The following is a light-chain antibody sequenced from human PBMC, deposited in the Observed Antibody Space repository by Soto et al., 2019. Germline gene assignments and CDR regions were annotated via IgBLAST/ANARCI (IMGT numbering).Light chain of an antibody. Sequence: QSSLTQPASVSGAPGQSITISCTGTSSDVGSYNLVSWYQQHPGKAPILMIYEGSKRPSGVSNRFSGSKSGNTASLTISGLQAEDEADYYCCSYAGSSTPVVFGGGTQLTV. CDR2: EGS. V-gene: IGLV2-23*01. CDR3: CSYAGSSTPVV. CDR1: SSDVGSYNL. J-gene: IGLJ2*01.